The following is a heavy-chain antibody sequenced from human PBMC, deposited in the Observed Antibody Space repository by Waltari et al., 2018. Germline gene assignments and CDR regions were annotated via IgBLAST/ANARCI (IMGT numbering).Heavy chain of an antibody. CDR3: AREISGSCWITCYGMDV. Sequence: EVQLVESGGGLVKPGGSLRLSCAASGFTFSSYSMNWVRQAPGRGLEWVSSISSSSRYIYDAGSVRGRFTISRDNAKNSLYLQMNSLRAEDTAVYYCAREISGSCWITCYGMDVWGQGTTVTVSS. CDR2: ISSSSRYI. J-gene: IGHJ6*02. CDR1: GFTFSSYS. D-gene: IGHD1-26*01. V-gene: IGHV3-21*01.